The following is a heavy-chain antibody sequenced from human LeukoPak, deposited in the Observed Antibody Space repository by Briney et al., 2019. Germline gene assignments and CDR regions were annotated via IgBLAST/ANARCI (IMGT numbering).Heavy chain of an antibody. CDR2: IYSGGST. CDR1: GGSISSSSYY. D-gene: IGHD2-2*01. J-gene: IGHJ4*02. CDR3: ARATNCSSTTCYNYYFDY. V-gene: IGHV3-53*01. Sequence: ETLSLTCTVSGGSISSSSYYWGWIRQPPGKGLEWVSVIYSGGSTYYADSVKGRFTISRDNSKNTLYLQMNSLRAEDTAVYYCARATNCSSTTCYNYYFDYWGQGALVTVSS.